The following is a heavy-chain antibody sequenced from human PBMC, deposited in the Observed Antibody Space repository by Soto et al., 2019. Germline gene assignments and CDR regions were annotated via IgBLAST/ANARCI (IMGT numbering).Heavy chain of an antibody. V-gene: IGHV3-33*01. CDR1: GFTFSSYG. CDR2: IWYDGSNK. Sequence: GGSLRLSCAASGFTFSSYGMHWVRQAPGKGLEWVAVIWYDGSNKYYADSVKGRFTISRDNSKNTLYLQMNSLRAEDTAVYYCARDSSGGYGMDVWGQGTTVTVS. D-gene: IGHD2-15*01. CDR3: ARDSSGGYGMDV. J-gene: IGHJ6*02.